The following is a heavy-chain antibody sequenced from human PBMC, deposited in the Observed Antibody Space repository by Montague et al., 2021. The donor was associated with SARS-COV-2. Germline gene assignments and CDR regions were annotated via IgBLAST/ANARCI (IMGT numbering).Heavy chain of an antibody. V-gene: IGHV4-39*01. D-gene: IGHD3-22*01. CDR2: IVYSGXT. Sequence: SETLSLTCTVSGGSISSSSHYWGWIRQPPGKGLEWIGCIVYSGXTXYXXXXKXRVTISVDTSKNQFSLKLSSVTAADTAVYYCARHGQTRNGMIVVDIDDLDDWGQGTMVTVSS. CDR3: ARHGQTRNGMIVVDIDDLDD. J-gene: IGHJ4*02. CDR1: GGSISSSSHY.